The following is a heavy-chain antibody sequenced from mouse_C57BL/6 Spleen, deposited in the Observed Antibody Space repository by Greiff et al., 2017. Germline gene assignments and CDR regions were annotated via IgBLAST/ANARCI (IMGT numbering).Heavy chain of an antibody. D-gene: IGHD5-1*01. CDR3: ARGSNYAMDY. CDR1: GYSFTGYY. CDR2: INPSTGGT. J-gene: IGHJ4*01. V-gene: IGHV1-42*01. Sequence: VQLQQSGPELVKPGASVKISCKASGYSFTGYYMNWVKQSPEKCLEWIGEINPSTGGTTYNQKFKAKATLTVDTSSSTAYMQLKSLTSEDSAVYYCARGSNYAMDYWGQGTSVTVSS.